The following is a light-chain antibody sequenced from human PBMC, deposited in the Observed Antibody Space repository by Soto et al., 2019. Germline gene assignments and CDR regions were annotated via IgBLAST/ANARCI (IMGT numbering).Light chain of an antibody. CDR2: DNT. CDR3: HSYDNSLSGWV. CDR1: SSNVGAGYD. J-gene: IGLJ3*02. V-gene: IGLV1-40*01. Sequence: QSVLTQPPSVSGAPGQRISISCNGSSSNVGAGYDVHWYQQLPGTAPKLLIYDNTNRPSGVPDRLSGSKSGTSASLAITGLQAEDEADYYCHSYDNSLSGWVFGGGTKLTVL.